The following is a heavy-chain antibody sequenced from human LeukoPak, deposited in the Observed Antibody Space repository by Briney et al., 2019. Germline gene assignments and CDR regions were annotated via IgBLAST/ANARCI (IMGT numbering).Heavy chain of an antibody. CDR1: GSTISNYA. V-gene: IGHV3-23*01. J-gene: IGHJ4*02. CDR2: IGGSGGST. D-gene: IGHD6-13*01. Sequence: GAPLRLSSASSGSTISNYAMNWVRQPPGKGLEWVSAIGGSGGSTYYPDSVKGRLTISRDNSKNTLYLQMNSLRAEDTAVYYCAMGYSSSWYWDYWGQGTQVTVSS. CDR3: AMGYSSSWYWDY.